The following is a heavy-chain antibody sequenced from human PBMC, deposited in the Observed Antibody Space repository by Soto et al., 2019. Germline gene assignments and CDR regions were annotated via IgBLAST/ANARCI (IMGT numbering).Heavy chain of an antibody. D-gene: IGHD6-13*01. Sequence: QVQLVQSGAEVKKPGASVKVSCKASGYTFTNFGISWVRQAPGQGLEWMGWISPYNGNTHYAQKFQGRVTVTTDTSTSTAYMEVGSPRSDDTAVYYCARDGSISWTCDYWGQGTLVTVSS. CDR3: ARDGSISWTCDY. J-gene: IGHJ4*02. V-gene: IGHV1-18*04. CDR1: GYTFTNFG. CDR2: ISPYNGNT.